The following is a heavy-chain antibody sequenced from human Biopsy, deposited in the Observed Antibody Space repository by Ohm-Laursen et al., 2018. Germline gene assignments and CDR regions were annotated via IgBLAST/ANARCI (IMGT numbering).Heavy chain of an antibody. V-gene: IGHV1-2*02. D-gene: IGHD2-8*01. CDR2: INCKTGAT. Sequence: ASVKVSCKASSYTFTDYNIHWMRQASGQGLEWLGYINCKTGATNYAQKFQGTVTMTRDTSISTAYLALGSLRSADAAIYYCARDPLNGHKHFDYWGQGSLATVSS. CDR3: ARDPLNGHKHFDY. CDR1: SYTFTDYN. J-gene: IGHJ4*02.